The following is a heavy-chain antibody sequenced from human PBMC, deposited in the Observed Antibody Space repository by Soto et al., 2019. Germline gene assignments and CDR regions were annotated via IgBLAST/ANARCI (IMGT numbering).Heavy chain of an antibody. CDR1: GYTFTSYG. J-gene: IGHJ4*02. Sequence: AAVKVSCEASGYTFTSYGISWGRQAPGQGLEWMGGFDPEDGETIYAQKFQGRVTMTEDTSTDTAYMELSSLRSEDTAVYYCASDVYYGSGSLNFDYWAQRTPVTVSS. D-gene: IGHD3-10*01. V-gene: IGHV1-24*01. CDR2: FDPEDGET. CDR3: ASDVYYGSGSLNFDY.